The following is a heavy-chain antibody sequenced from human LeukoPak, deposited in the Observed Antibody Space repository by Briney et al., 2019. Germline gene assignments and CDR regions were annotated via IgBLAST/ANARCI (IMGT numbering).Heavy chain of an antibody. D-gene: IGHD4-17*01. Sequence: SQTLSLTCAVSGGSISSGGYSWSWIRQPPGKGLEWIGYIYHSGSTYYNPSLKSRVTISVDRSKNQFSLKLSSVTAADTAVYYCATMRGDCGDYPRNWGQGTLVTVSS. CDR3: ATMRGDCGDYPRN. J-gene: IGHJ4*02. CDR2: IYHSGST. CDR1: GGSISSGGYS. V-gene: IGHV4-30-2*01.